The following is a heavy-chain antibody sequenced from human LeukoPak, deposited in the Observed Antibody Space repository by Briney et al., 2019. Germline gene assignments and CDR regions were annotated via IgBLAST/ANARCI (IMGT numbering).Heavy chain of an antibody. J-gene: IGHJ4*02. D-gene: IGHD2-21*02. CDR2: ISGSGVST. CDR3: ARDGYIVVVTAMRGDYFDY. Sequence: GGSLRLSCAASGFTFTSYAMNWVRQAPGKGLEWVSAISGSGVSTYYADSVKGRFTISRDNSKNTLYLQMNSLRAEDTAVYYCARDGYIVVVTAMRGDYFDYWGQGTLVTVSS. V-gene: IGHV3-23*01. CDR1: GFTFTSYA.